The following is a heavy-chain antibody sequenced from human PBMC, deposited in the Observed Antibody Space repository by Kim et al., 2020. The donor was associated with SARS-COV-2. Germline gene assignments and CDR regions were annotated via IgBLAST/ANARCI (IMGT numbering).Heavy chain of an antibody. CDR1: GFTFSSYA. J-gene: IGHJ4*02. CDR3: VKGGLGYCSSTSCYNFDY. CDR2: ISSNGGST. Sequence: GGSLRLSCSASGFTFSSYAMHWVRQAPGKGLEYVSAISSNGGSTYYADSVKGRFTISRDNSKNTLYLQMSSLRAEDTAVYYYVKGGLGYCSSTSCYNFDYWGQGTLVTVSS. D-gene: IGHD2-2*01. V-gene: IGHV3-64D*06.